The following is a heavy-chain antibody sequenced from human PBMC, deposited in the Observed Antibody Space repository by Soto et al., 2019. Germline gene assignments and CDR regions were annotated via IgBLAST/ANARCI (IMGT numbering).Heavy chain of an antibody. CDR1: GYTLTELS. J-gene: IGHJ5*02. CDR3: ARDSKGRDYSNYWFDP. V-gene: IGHV1-24*01. D-gene: IGHD4-4*01. CDR2: FDPEDGET. Sequence: GASVKVSCKVSGYTLTELSMHWVRQAPGKGLEWMGGFDPEDGETIYAQKFQGRVTMTEDTSTDTAYMELSSLRSEDTAVYYCARDSKGRDYSNYWFDPWGQGTLVTVSS.